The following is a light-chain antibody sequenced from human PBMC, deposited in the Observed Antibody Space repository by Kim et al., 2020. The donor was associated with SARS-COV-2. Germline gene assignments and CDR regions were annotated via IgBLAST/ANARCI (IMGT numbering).Light chain of an antibody. V-gene: IGLV4-69*01. CDR2: LNSDGSH. CDR1: SGHSSYA. CDR3: QTWDSGSRV. J-gene: IGLJ3*02. Sequence: ASVKLTCTLSSGHSSYAIAWHQLQPEKGPRYLMNLNSDGSHTKGDGIPARFSGSSSGTERYLTISSLQPEDEADYYCQTWDSGSRVFGGGTKLTVL.